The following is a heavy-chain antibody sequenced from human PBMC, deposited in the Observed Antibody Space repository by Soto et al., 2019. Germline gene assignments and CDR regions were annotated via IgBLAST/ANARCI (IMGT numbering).Heavy chain of an antibody. J-gene: IGHJ4*02. CDR2: INHSGST. V-gene: IGHV4-34*01. CDR3: ARVGRLRYFDWLSQALDY. D-gene: IGHD3-9*01. CDR1: GGSFSGYY. Sequence: PSETLSLTCAVYGGSFSGYYWSWIRQPPGKGLEWIGEINHSGSTNYNPSLESRVTISVDTSKNQFSLKLSSVTAADTAVYYCARVGRLRYFDWLSQALDYWGQGTLVTVSS.